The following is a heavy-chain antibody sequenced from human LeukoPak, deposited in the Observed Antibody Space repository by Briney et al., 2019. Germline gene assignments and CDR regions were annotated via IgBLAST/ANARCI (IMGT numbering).Heavy chain of an antibody. CDR1: GGSISSYY. V-gene: IGHV4-4*09. CDR3: ASNPYSSSSVHPGDHGYYYYYMDV. CDR2: IYTSGST. D-gene: IGHD6-13*01. Sequence: PSETLSLTCTVSGGSISSYYGSWIRQPPGKGLEWIGYIYTSGSTNYNPSLKSRVTISVDTSKNQFSLKLSSVTAADTAVYYCASNPYSSSSVHPGDHGYYYYYMDVWGKGTTVSVSS. J-gene: IGHJ6*03.